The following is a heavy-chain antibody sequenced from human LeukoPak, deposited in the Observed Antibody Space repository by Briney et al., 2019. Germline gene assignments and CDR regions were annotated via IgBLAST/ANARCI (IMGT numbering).Heavy chain of an antibody. D-gene: IGHD3-22*01. V-gene: IGHV3-30*02. CDR1: GFTFSSYG. CDR2: IRYDGSNK. CDR3: AKSARPQSGKGFMIVVFDAFDI. J-gene: IGHJ3*02. Sequence: PGGSLRLSCAASGFTFSSYGMHWVRQAPGKGLEWVAFIRYDGSNKYYADSVKGRFTISRDNSKNTLYLQMNSLRAEDTAVYYCAKSARPQSGKGFMIVVFDAFDIWGQGTMVTVSS.